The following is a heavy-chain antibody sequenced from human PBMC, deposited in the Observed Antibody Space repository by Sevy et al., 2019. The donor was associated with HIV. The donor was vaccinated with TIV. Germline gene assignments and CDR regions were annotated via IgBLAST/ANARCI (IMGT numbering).Heavy chain of an antibody. CDR1: EFTVNSSY. J-gene: IGHJ4*02. Sequence: GGSLRLSCAASEFTVNSSYMSWVRQAPGKGLEWVSILYSGGSTYYAASVKGRFAVSRDNSKNTLYLQMNSLRAEDTAVYYCARAGTGSYRAYFDYWGQGTLVTVSS. CDR3: ARAGTGSYRAYFDY. CDR2: LYSGGST. V-gene: IGHV3-53*01. D-gene: IGHD1-26*01.